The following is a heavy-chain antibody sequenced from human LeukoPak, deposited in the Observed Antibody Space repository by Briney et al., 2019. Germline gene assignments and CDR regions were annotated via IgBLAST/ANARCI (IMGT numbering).Heavy chain of an antibody. D-gene: IGHD3-22*01. CDR2: IYPGDSDT. CDR3: ARHPDFTDSGGFPNS. V-gene: IGHV5-51*01. J-gene: IGHJ4*02. CDR1: GYIFPKSW. Sequence: GESLKISCRTSGYIFPKSWIGWVRQMPGKGLEWMGIIYPGDSDTRYSPSFQGQVTISADTSISTAYLQWSNLKASDTAIYFCARHPDFTDSGGFPNSWGQGTLVTVSS.